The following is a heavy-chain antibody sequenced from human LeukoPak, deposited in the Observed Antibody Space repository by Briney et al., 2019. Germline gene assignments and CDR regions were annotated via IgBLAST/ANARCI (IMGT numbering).Heavy chain of an antibody. CDR1: GGSFSGYY. Sequence: KPSETLSLTCAVYGGSFSGYYWSWIRQPPGKGLEWIGEISHSGSTNYNPSLKSRVTISVDTSKNQFSLKLSSVTAADTAVYYCASRGYCSSTSCSRDYYFDYWGQGTLVTVSS. J-gene: IGHJ4*02. V-gene: IGHV4-34*01. CDR2: ISHSGST. CDR3: ASRGYCSSTSCSRDYYFDY. D-gene: IGHD2-2*01.